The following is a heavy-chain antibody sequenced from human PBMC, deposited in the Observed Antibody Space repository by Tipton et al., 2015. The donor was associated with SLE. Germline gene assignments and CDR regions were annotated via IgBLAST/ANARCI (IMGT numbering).Heavy chain of an antibody. V-gene: IGHV1-3*03. J-gene: IGHJ4*02. D-gene: IGHD6-13*01. CDR3: ARDIAAAGREYYFDY. Sequence: QLVQSGPEVKKPGASVKVSCKASGYTFTSYAMHWVRQAPGQRLEWMGWINAGNGNTKYSQEFQGRVTITRDTSASTAYMELSSLRSEDMAVYYCARDIAAAGREYYFDYWGQGTLVTVSS. CDR1: GYTFTSYA. CDR2: INAGNGNT.